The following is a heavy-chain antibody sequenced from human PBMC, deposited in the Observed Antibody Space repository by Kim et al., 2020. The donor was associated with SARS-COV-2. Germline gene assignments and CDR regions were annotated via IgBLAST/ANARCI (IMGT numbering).Heavy chain of an antibody. Sequence: SETLSLTCTVSGGSISSYYWSWIRQPPGKGPEWIGYIYYTGSTNYNPSLKSRVTISIDTSKNQFSLKLSSVTAADTAVYYCAREIRSGGYVSYWGQGTLVTVSS. CDR3: AREIRSGGYVSY. V-gene: IGHV4-59*01. CDR1: GGSISSYY. CDR2: IYYTGST. D-gene: IGHD2-15*01. J-gene: IGHJ4*02.